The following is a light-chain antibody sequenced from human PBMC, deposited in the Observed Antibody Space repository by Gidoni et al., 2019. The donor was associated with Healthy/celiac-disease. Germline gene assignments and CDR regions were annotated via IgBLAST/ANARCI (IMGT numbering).Light chain of an antibody. CDR1: ALPKQY. V-gene: IGLV3-25*03. Sequence: SYELTQPPSVSVYPGQTARLTCAGDALPKQYAYWYPQKPGQAPVLVIYKASERPSGIPERFSGSSSGTTVTLTISGVQAEDEADYYCQSADISGTYVVFGGGTKLTVL. J-gene: IGLJ2*01. CDR3: QSADISGTYVV. CDR2: KAS.